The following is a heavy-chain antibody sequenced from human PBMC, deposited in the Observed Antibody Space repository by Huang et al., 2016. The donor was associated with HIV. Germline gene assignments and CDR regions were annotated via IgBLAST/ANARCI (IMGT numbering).Heavy chain of an antibody. CDR1: GFTVSTNY. CDR2: IYSGGTT. V-gene: IGHV3-53*01. J-gene: IGHJ4*02. D-gene: IGHD2-8*02. CDR3: AKEGDTGAALGY. Sequence: EVQLVESGGGLIQPGGSLRLSCAASGFTVSTNYMTWVRQAPVKRLEWVSLIYSGGTTYYADSVKGRFTISRDDSENTLYLHMTSLRAGDTAVYYCAKEGDTGAALGYWGQGTLVTVS.